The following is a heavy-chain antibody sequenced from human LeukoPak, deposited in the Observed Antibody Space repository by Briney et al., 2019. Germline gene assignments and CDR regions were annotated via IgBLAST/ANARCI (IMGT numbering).Heavy chain of an antibody. V-gene: IGHV1-58*01. D-gene: IGHD2-21*02. Sequence: SVKVSCKASGFTFTSRSAVQWVRQARGQRLEWIGWIVVGSDNTDYAQKFQGRVTMTRDTSISTAYMELSRLRSDDTAVYYCARGEWLLSYYYYGMDVWGQGTTVTVSS. CDR3: ARGEWLLSYYYYGMDV. CDR2: IVVGSDNT. J-gene: IGHJ6*02. CDR1: GFTFTSRSA.